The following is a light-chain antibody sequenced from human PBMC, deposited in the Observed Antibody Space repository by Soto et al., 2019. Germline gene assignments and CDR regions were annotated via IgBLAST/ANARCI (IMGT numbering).Light chain of an antibody. Sequence: QGVVTQEPSFSVSPGRTVTLTCGLSSGSVSTSYYPSWYQQTPGQAPRTLIYSTNTRSSGVPDRFSGSILGNKAALTITGAQADDESDYYCVLCMGSGISVFGGGTKVTVL. J-gene: IGLJ2*01. CDR2: STN. CDR1: SGSVSTSYY. V-gene: IGLV8-61*01. CDR3: VLCMGSGISV.